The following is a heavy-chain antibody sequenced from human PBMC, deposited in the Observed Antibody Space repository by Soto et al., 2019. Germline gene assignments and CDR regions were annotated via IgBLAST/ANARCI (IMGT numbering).Heavy chain of an antibody. CDR3: ARGPGGSHLWFRDY. Sequence: QVQLVQSGAEVKKPGSSVKVSCTASGGTFSSYTISWVRQAPGQGLEWMGRIIPILGIANYAQKFQGRVTINAHKYTRPAYMELSSLRSEDTAVYYCARGPGGSHLWFRDYWGQGTLVAVCS. D-gene: IGHD2-8*02. CDR2: IIPILGIA. CDR1: GGTFSSYT. V-gene: IGHV1-69*02. J-gene: IGHJ4*02.